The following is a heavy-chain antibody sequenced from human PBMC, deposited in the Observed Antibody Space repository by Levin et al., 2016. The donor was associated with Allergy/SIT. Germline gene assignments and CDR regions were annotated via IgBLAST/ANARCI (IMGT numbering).Heavy chain of an antibody. CDR1: GFTFSSYW. Sequence: GESLKISCAASGFTFSSYWMVWVRQAPGKGLVWVSRISDDANITSSADSVKGRFTISRDNAKNTLYLQMNRLRADDTAVYYCARGQSISGSFYPSYFDPWGQGTLVTVSS. J-gene: IGHJ5*02. V-gene: IGHV3-74*01. CDR3: ARGQSISGSFYPSYFDP. CDR2: ISDDANIT. D-gene: IGHD1-26*01.